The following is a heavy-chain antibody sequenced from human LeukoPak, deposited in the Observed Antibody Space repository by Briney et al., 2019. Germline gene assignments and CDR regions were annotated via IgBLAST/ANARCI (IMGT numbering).Heavy chain of an antibody. CDR2: IIPIFGTA. Sequence: SVKVSCKASGGTFSSYAISWVRQAPGQGLEWMGGIIPIFGTANYAQKFQGRVTITADESASTAYMELSSLRSEDTAVYYCARAEYSSSWFDYWGQGTLVTVSS. V-gene: IGHV1-69*01. J-gene: IGHJ4*02. CDR3: ARAEYSSSWFDY. D-gene: IGHD6-13*01. CDR1: GGTFSSYA.